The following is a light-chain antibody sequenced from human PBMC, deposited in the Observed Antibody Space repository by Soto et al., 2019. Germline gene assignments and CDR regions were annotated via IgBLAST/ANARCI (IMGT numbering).Light chain of an antibody. CDR1: SSNIGAGYD. CDR3: QSYDSSLSALYV. J-gene: IGLJ1*01. V-gene: IGLV1-40*01. CDR2: GNS. Sequence: SELTQVASVSRAPGQRVRITYTGSSSNIGAGYDVHWYQQLPGTAPKLLIYGNSNRPSGVPDRFSGSKSGTSASLAITGLQAEDEADYYCQSYDSSLSALYVFGTGTKVTVL.